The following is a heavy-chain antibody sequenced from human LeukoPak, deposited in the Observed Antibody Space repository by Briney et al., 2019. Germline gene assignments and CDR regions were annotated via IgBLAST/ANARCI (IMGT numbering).Heavy chain of an antibody. CDR1: GGSISSYY. CDR2: IYYSGST. Sequence: NPSETLSLTCTVSGGSISSYYWSWIRQPPGKGLEWIGYIYYSGSTNYNPSLKSRVTISVDTSKNQFSLKLSSVTAADTAVYCCARLADPTPLDVWGKGTTVTVSS. CDR3: ARLADPTPLDV. D-gene: IGHD6-19*01. J-gene: IGHJ6*04. V-gene: IGHV4-59*01.